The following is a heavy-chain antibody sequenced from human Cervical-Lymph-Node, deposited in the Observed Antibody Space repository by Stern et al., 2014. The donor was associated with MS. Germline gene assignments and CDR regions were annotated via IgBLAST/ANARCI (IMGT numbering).Heavy chain of an antibody. CDR3: AREGGNTAEYFQH. CDR2: IWYDGRNT. CDR1: GFTFSSNG. D-gene: IGHD4-23*01. Sequence: VQLVESGGGVVQPGRSLRLSCAASGFTFSSNGMHWVRQAPGKGLEWLAVIWYDGRNTYYADSVKGRFTLSTDNSKNTLYLQMNSLRAEDTAVYYCAREGGNTAEYFQHWGQGTLVTVSS. J-gene: IGHJ1*01. V-gene: IGHV3-33*01.